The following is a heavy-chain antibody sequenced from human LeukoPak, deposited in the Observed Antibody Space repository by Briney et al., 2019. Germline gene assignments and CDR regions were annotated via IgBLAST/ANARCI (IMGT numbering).Heavy chain of an antibody. CDR3: ARAVRFGDPTRVYYYYYMDV. CDR2: MNPNSGNT. Sequence: ASVKVSCKASGYTFTSYDINWVRQATGQGLEWMGWMNPNSGNTGYAQKFQGRVTITRNTSISTAYMELSSLRSEDTAVYYCARAVRFGDPTRVYYYYYMDVWGKGTTVTVSS. V-gene: IGHV1-8*03. J-gene: IGHJ6*03. CDR1: GYTFTSYD. D-gene: IGHD3-10*01.